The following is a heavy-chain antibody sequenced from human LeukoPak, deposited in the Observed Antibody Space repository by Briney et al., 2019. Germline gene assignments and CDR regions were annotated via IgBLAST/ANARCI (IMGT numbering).Heavy chain of an antibody. V-gene: IGHV3-23*01. J-gene: IGHJ4*02. D-gene: IGHD1-26*01. CDR1: GFTFSSFA. CDR2: INHNGGST. CDR3: AKDVGKWESLHFFDY. Sequence: GGSLRLSCAASGFTFSSFAMNWVRQAPGKGLEWVSGINHNGGSTYYADSVKGRFTISRDNSRNTLYLQMNSLRGDDTAVYYCAKDVGKWESLHFFDYWGQGTLVTVSS.